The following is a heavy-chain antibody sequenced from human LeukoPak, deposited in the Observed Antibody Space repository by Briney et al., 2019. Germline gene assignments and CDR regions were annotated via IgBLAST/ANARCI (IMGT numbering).Heavy chain of an antibody. J-gene: IGHJ3*02. Sequence: PSETLSLTCTVSGGSISSSSYYWGWIRQPPGKGLEWIGSIYYSGSTYYNPSLKSRVTISVDTSKNQFSLKLSSVTAADTAVYYCARADSSGYYGGYDFDIWGQGTMVTVSS. D-gene: IGHD3-22*01. V-gene: IGHV4-39*07. CDR2: IYYSGST. CDR1: GGSISSSSYY. CDR3: ARADSSGYYGGYDFDI.